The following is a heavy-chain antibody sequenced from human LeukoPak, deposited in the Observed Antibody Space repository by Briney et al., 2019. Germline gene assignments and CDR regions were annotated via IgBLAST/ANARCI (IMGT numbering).Heavy chain of an antibody. J-gene: IGHJ3*02. D-gene: IGHD3-22*01. CDR1: GGSFSGYY. V-gene: IGHV4-34*01. CDR2: IYYSGNT. Sequence: SETLSLTCAVYGGSFSGYYWAWIRQPPGKGLEWIGSIYYSGNTYYKSSLKSRVTIAVDTSKNQFSLKLNSVTAADTAVYYCARESYYDSSGYSHDAFDIWGQGTMVTVSS. CDR3: ARESYYDSSGYSHDAFDI.